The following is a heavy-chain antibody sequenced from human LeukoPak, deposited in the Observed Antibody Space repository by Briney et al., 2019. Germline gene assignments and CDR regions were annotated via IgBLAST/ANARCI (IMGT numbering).Heavy chain of an antibody. D-gene: IGHD3-10*01. CDR1: GYTFTSYY. CDR2: INPSGGST. Sequence: ASVKVSCKASGYTFTSYYMHWVRQAPGQGLEWMGIINPSGGSTSYAQKFQGRVTMTRDTSTSTVYMELSRLRSDDTAVYYCARDLTVRGPMDVWGKGTTVTISS. V-gene: IGHV1-46*01. J-gene: IGHJ6*03. CDR3: ARDLTVRGPMDV.